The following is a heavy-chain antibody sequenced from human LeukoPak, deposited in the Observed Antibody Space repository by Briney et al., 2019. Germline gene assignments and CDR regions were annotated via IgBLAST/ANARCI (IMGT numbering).Heavy chain of an antibody. J-gene: IGHJ5*02. V-gene: IGHV4-59*01. CDR3: ARRHRYYDFWSGYSLSNWFDP. Sequence: SETLSLTCTVSGGSISSYYWSWIRQPPGKGLEWIGYIYYSGSTNYNPSLKSRVTISVDTSKNQFSLKLSSVTAADTAVYYCARRHRYYDFWSGYSLSNWFDPWGQGTLVTVSS. CDR1: GGSISSYY. CDR2: IYYSGST. D-gene: IGHD3-3*01.